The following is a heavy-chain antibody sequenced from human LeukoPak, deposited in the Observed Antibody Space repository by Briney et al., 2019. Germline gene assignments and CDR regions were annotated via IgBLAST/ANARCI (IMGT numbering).Heavy chain of an antibody. V-gene: IGHV3-66*02. Sequence: GGSLRLSCAASGFTFSTYAMSWVRQAPGKGLEWVSVIYSGGSIYYADSVKGRFTISRDNSKNTLHLQMNSLRAEDTAVYYCARDPGIAARGGLYMDVWGKGTTVTVSS. CDR2: IYSGGSI. J-gene: IGHJ6*03. D-gene: IGHD6-13*01. CDR3: ARDPGIAARGGLYMDV. CDR1: GFTFSTYA.